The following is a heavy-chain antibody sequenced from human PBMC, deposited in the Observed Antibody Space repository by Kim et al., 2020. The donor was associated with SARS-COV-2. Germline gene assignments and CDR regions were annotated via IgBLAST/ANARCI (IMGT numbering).Heavy chain of an antibody. J-gene: IGHJ4*02. CDR1: GGSISSSSYY. Sequence: SETLSLTCTVSGGSISSSSYYWGWIRQPPGKGLEWIGSIYYSGSTYYNPSLKSRVTISVDTSKNQFSLKLSSVTAADTAVYYCARRGGGYDSSGYYYVPHFDYWGQGTLVTVSS. CDR2: IYYSGST. V-gene: IGHV4-39*01. D-gene: IGHD3-22*01. CDR3: ARRGGGYDSSGYYYVPHFDY.